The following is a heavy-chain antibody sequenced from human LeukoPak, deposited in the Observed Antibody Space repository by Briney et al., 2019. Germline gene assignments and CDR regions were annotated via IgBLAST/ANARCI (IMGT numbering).Heavy chain of an antibody. Sequence: GASVKVSCKALGYTFTDHYFHWLRQAPGQGLEWMGWIHPGRGDTNYAQKFQGGVTMTRDTSISTAYMELSRLRSDDTAVYYCARDGLGGSGAFDIWGQGTMVTVSS. J-gene: IGHJ3*02. CDR1: GYTFTDHY. V-gene: IGHV1-2*02. CDR3: ARDGLGGSGAFDI. D-gene: IGHD3-16*01. CDR2: IHPGRGDT.